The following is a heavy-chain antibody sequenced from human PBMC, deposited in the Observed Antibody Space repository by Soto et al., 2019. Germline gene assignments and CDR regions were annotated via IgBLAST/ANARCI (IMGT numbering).Heavy chain of an antibody. J-gene: IGHJ4*02. CDR3: SRWDYGYYARVDY. V-gene: IGHV1-8*01. CDR1: GYTFTSHD. D-gene: IGHD4-17*01. CDR2: MTPNSGNT. Sequence: QVQLVQSGAEVKKSGASVKVSCKASGYTFTSHDINWVRQATGQGLEWMGWMTPNSGNTGYAQKFQGRVTMTRNTSISTAYMELSSLRSEDTAVYYCSRWDYGYYARVDYWGQGTLVTVSS.